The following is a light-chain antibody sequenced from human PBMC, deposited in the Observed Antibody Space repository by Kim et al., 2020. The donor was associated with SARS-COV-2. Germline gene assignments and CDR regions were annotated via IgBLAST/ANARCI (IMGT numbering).Light chain of an antibody. CDR2: GVF. Sequence: TVLTQSPGTVSLSPGERATISCRASQSVGTSYLAWYQQKSGLAPRLLIYGVFNRATCIPDKCSGSGSGTDFPLSINNLEPEDFAGYYCQHYGNSPIRFGQGTRLETK. CDR3: QHYGNSPIR. J-gene: IGKJ5*01. CDR1: QSVGTSY. V-gene: IGKV3-20*01.